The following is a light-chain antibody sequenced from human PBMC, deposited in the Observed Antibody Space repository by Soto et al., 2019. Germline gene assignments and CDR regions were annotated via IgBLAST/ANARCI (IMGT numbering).Light chain of an antibody. Sequence: QPVLTQPPSASGSPGQSVTISCTGTRDDVGGYNYVSWFQHHPGKAPKLMIYEVYKRPSGVPARFSGSKSGNTASLTVSGLQTEDEADYYCISYTDRQSYLFGTGTKLTVL. CDR3: ISYTDRQSYL. J-gene: IGLJ1*01. CDR1: RDDVGGYNY. CDR2: EVY. V-gene: IGLV2-8*01.